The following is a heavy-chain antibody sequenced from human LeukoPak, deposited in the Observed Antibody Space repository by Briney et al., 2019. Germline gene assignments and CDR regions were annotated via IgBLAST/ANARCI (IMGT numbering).Heavy chain of an antibody. CDR3: ARDHYDFWSGYY. D-gene: IGHD3-3*01. CDR2: ISAYNGNT. CDR1: GYTFTSYG. Sequence: ASVKVSCKASGYTFTSYGISWVRQAPGQGHEWMGWISAYNGNTNYAQKLQGRVTMTTDTSTSTAYMELRSLRSDDTAVYYCARDHYDFWSGYYWGQGTLVTVSS. J-gene: IGHJ4*02. V-gene: IGHV1-18*01.